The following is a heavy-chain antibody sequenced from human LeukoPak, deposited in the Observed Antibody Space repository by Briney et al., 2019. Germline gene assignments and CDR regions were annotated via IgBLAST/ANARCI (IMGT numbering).Heavy chain of an antibody. CDR2: ISGSGGST. Sequence: QSGGSLRLSCAASGFTFSSSAMSWVRQAPGKGLEWVSSISGSGGSTYYADSVKGRFTISRDNSKNTLYLQMNSLRAEDTAAYYWAKGPLLGDWGQGTLVTVSS. D-gene: IGHD3-16*01. CDR3: AKGPLLGD. CDR1: GFTFSSSA. V-gene: IGHV3-23*01. J-gene: IGHJ4*02.